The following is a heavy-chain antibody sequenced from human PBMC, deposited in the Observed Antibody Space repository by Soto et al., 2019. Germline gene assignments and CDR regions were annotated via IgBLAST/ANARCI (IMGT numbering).Heavy chain of an antibody. V-gene: IGHV3-21*01. D-gene: IGHD1-20*01. CDR2: ISSSSSYI. Sequence: PGGSLRLSCAASGFTFSSYSMNWVRQAPGKGLEWVSSISSSSSYIYYADSVKGRFTISRDNAKNSLYLQMNSLRAEDTAVYYCARKGITGTGGYYSDYWGQGTLVTVSS. J-gene: IGHJ4*02. CDR1: GFTFSSYS. CDR3: ARKGITGTGGYYSDY.